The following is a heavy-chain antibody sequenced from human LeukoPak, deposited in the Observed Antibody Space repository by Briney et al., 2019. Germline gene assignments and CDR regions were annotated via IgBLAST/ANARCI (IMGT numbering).Heavy chain of an antibody. Sequence: SVKVSCKASGGTFSSYAISWVRQAPGQWLEWMGGIIPIFGTANYAQKFQGRVTITADESTSTAYMELSSLRSEDTAVYYCAGRIQLWLSPFDYWGQGTLVTVSS. CDR3: AGRIQLWLSPFDY. CDR1: GGTFSSYA. D-gene: IGHD5-18*01. CDR2: IIPIFGTA. J-gene: IGHJ4*02. V-gene: IGHV1-69*13.